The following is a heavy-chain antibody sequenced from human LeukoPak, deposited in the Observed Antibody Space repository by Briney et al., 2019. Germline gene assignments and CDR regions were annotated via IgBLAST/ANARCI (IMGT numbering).Heavy chain of an antibody. D-gene: IGHD6-19*01. J-gene: IGHJ4*02. Sequence: SETLSLTCTVSGGSISSYYWTWLRQPPGKGLEWMGYTYYTGATSYNPSLKSRVTISVDTSKKQFSLKLTSVTAADTAVYYCARYGGSGWVIDNWGQGTLVTVSS. CDR2: TYYTGAT. CDR3: ARYGGSGWVIDN. V-gene: IGHV4-59*08. CDR1: GGSISSYY.